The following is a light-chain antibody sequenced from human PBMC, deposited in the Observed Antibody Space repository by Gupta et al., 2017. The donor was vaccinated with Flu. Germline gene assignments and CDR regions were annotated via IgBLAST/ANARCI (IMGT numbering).Light chain of an antibody. CDR2: WAS. CDR1: QNILYSSNKKIY. V-gene: IGKV4-1*01. Sequence: IVMTQSPDSLPVSLGARAPINCKSSQNILYSSNKKIYLAWYQQKPGQPPKLLIYWASTRESGVPDRFSGSGSGTDFTLTISSLQAEDVAVYYCQQYYISPQTFGQGTKVEI. J-gene: IGKJ1*01. CDR3: QQYYISPQT.